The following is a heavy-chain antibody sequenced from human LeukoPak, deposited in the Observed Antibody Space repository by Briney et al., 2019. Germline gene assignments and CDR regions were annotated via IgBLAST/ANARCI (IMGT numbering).Heavy chain of an antibody. CDR3: ARVVSSYWYFEL. V-gene: IGHV3-21*01. J-gene: IGHJ2*01. D-gene: IGHD2-15*01. Sequence: PGGSLRLSCAASGFTFSSYSMNWVRQAPGKGLEWVSSISSSSSYIYYADSVKGRFTISIDNAKNSLYLQMNSLRAEDTAVYYCARVVSSYWYFELWGRGTLVTVSS. CDR1: GFTFSSYS. CDR2: ISSSSSYI.